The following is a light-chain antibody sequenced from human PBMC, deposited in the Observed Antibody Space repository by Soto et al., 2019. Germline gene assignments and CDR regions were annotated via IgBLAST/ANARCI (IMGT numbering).Light chain of an antibody. CDR2: DTS. CDR1: TGAVTSGRY. Sequence: QAVVTQEPSLTVSPGGTVTLTCGSSTGAVTSGRYPYWFQQKPGQAPRTLIYDTSNKPSSTPARFSGSLLGGKAALTLSGAQPEDEAEYYCSLSYRGPVVIGGGTKLTVL. J-gene: IGLJ2*01. CDR3: SLSYRGPVV. V-gene: IGLV7-46*01.